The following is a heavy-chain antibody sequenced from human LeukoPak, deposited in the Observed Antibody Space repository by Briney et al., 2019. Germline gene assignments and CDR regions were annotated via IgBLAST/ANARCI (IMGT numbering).Heavy chain of an antibody. CDR3: AKAALVRGVIIPYYYYSMDV. J-gene: IGHJ6*02. D-gene: IGHD3-10*01. V-gene: IGHV3-23*01. CDR1: GFTFSSYA. CDR2: LSGSGTST. Sequence: GGSLRLSCAASGFTFSSYAVSWVRQAPGKGLEWVSALSGSGTSTYYADSVKGRFTISRDNSKNTLYLQMNSLRAEDTAVYYCAKAALVRGVIIPYYYYSMDVWGQGTTVTVSS.